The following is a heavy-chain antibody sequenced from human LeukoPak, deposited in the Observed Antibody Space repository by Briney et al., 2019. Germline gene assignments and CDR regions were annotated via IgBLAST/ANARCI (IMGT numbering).Heavy chain of an antibody. V-gene: IGHV3-23*01. D-gene: IGHD3-10*01. CDR2: ISGSGGST. CDR1: GFPFSSYA. CDR3: AKGTNYYGSGSYDNDAFDI. J-gene: IGHJ3*02. Sequence: GGSLRLSCAPSGFPFSSYAMSWVRQAPGKGLECVSAISGSGGSTYSADSVKGRFTISRDNSKNTLFLEMNSLRAEDKAVYYCAKGTNYYGSGSYDNDAFDIWGEGTMVTVS.